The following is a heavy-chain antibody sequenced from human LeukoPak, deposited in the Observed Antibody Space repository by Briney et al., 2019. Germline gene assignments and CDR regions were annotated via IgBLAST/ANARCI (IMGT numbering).Heavy chain of an antibody. V-gene: IGHV4-59*11. D-gene: IGHD5-18*01. J-gene: IGHJ4*02. CDR3: ATIKRGSIFGYFDF. Sequence: SETLSLTCTVSGVSISSHYRSWIRQPPGKGREGIGYMFDNENTKDNPSLKSRITLSADTSKNKFSLRLSSVTAADTAVYYCATIKRGSIFGYFDFWGQGILVTVSS. CDR1: GVSISSHY. CDR2: MFDNENT.